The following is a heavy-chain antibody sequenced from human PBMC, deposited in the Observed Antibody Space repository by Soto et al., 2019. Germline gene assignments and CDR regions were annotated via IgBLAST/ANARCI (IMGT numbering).Heavy chain of an antibody. CDR2: IYYSGST. CDR1: GGSISSYY. CDR3: ARDVGSSWPTSYYYYGMDV. Sequence: WETLSLTCTASGGSISSYYWSWIRQPPGKGLEWIGYIYYSGSTNYNPSLKSRVTISVDTSKNQFSLKLSSVTAADTAVYYCARDVGSSWPTSYYYYGMDVWGQGTTVTVSS. D-gene: IGHD6-13*01. V-gene: IGHV4-59*01. J-gene: IGHJ6*02.